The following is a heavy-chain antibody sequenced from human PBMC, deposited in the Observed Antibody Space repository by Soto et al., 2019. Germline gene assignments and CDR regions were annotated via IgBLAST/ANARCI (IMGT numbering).Heavy chain of an antibody. CDR3: ARYIPGVRYYGMDV. Sequence: PVGSLRLSCAASGFTFSSYGIHWVRQAPGKGLEWVAVIWSSGSSEFYADSVKGRFTISRDNSENTLFLEMYSLRAEDTAVYYCARYIPGVRYYGMDVWGQGTTVTVSS. CDR1: GFTFSSYG. D-gene: IGHD2-2*01. J-gene: IGHJ6*02. CDR2: IWSSGSSE. V-gene: IGHV3-33*01.